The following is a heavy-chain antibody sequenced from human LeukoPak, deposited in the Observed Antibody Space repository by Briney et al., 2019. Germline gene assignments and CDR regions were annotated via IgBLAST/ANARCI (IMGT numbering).Heavy chain of an antibody. CDR3: AREGDLAATKDYFDC. V-gene: IGHV3-48*03. J-gene: IGHJ4*02. CDR1: VFTLDTYE. D-gene: IGHD6-25*01. Sequence: VGALRLSRVPSVFTLDTYEMNWVRQTPRKGPEWICYISVSGTTINYADPVSSRFTISRDDAQSSLDLPTNSLRAEDTGCYFCAREGDLAATKDYFDCWVWGTLVTVSS. CDR2: ISVSGTTI.